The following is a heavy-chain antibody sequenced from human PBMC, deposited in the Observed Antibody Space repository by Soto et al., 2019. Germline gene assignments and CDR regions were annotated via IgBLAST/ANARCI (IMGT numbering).Heavy chain of an antibody. D-gene: IGHD4-4*01. V-gene: IGHV1-18*04. CDR2: ISAYNGNT. Sequence: QVQLVQSGAEVKKPGASVKVSCKASGYTFTSYGISWVRQAPGQGLEWMGWISAYNGNTNYAQKLQGRVTMTTDTSTSTAYMGRRSLRSDDTAVYYCARGAEVTHHYYYYYCCMDVWGQGSTETVSS. CDR3: ARGAEVTHHYYYYYCCMDV. CDR1: GYTFTSYG. J-gene: IGHJ6*02.